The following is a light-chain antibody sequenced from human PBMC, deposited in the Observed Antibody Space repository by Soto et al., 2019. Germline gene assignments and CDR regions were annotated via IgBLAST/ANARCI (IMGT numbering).Light chain of an antibody. V-gene: IGLV7-43*01. Sequence: QAVVTQEPSLTVSPGGTVTLTCASSTGAVTSDYYANWFQQKPGQVPTTLIYSTNNRHSWTPARFSGSLLGGKSALTLSGVQPDDEADDYCLLYWDDTGVFGGGTKLTV. CDR2: STN. CDR3: LLYWDDTGV. J-gene: IGLJ3*02. CDR1: TGAVTSDYY.